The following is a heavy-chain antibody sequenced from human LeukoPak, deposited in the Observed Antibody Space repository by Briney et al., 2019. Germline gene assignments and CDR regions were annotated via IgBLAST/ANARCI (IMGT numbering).Heavy chain of an antibody. CDR3: ATSEEGR. V-gene: IGHV1-3*01. CDR2: INVGNGDT. Sequence: ASVKVSCKASGHTFINYAIHWVRQGPGQRLEWVGWINVGNGDTKYSQRFQGRVTVTRDTSASTAYMELSRLRSEDTAVYYCATSEEGRWGQGTLVTVSS. J-gene: IGHJ4*02. D-gene: IGHD2-15*01. CDR1: GHTFINYA.